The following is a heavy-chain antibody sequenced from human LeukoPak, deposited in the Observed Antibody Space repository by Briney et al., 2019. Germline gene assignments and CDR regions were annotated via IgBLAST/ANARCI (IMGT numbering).Heavy chain of an antibody. V-gene: IGHV1-2*02. J-gene: IGHJ5*02. D-gene: IGHD5-18*01. Sequence: ASVKVSCKASGYTFTGYYMYWVRQAPGQGLEWMGWINPNSGGTNYAQNFQGRVTMTRDMSISTAYMELSRLRSDDTAVYYCARDGRSGYSYGYVGSWFDPWGQGTLVTVSS. CDR2: INPNSGGT. CDR3: ARDGRSGYSYGYVGSWFDP. CDR1: GYTFTGYY.